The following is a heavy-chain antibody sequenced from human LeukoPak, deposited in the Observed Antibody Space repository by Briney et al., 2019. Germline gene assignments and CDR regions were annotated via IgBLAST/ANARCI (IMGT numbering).Heavy chain of an antibody. CDR1: GGSISSGSYY. CDR3: AREGEWGRYYYYYMDV. J-gene: IGHJ6*03. CDR2: IYTSGST. Sequence: SQTLSLTCTVSGGSISSGSYYWSWIRQPAGKGLEWIGRIYTSGSTNYNPSLKSRVTISVDTSENQFSLKLSSVTAADTAVYYCAREGEWGRYYYYYMDVWGKGTTVTISS. V-gene: IGHV4-61*02. D-gene: IGHD1-26*01.